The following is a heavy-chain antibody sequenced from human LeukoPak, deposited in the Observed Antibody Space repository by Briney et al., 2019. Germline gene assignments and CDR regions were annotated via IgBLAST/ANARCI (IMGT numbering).Heavy chain of an antibody. CDR2: MYYDGSS. Sequence: SETLSLTCTVSGGSINSGTFYWGWIRQPPGKGLEWIGSMYYDGSSYYNPSLKSRVTTSVDTSKNQLSLKLTSVTAADTAVYFCARRSDSGSDDGEDYFDYWGQGTLVTVSS. D-gene: IGHD1-26*01. J-gene: IGHJ4*02. CDR3: ARRSDSGSDDGEDYFDY. CDR1: GGSINSGTFY. V-gene: IGHV4-39*01.